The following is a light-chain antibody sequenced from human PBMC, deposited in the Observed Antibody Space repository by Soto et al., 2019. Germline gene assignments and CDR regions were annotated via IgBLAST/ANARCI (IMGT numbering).Light chain of an antibody. CDR2: DAS. CDR3: QQYEDLPLT. V-gene: IGKV1-33*01. CDR1: QDINNY. Sequence: DIQLTQSPSSLSASVGDRVTITCQASQDINNYLNWYQQKPGKAPKLLIFDASSVETGVPSRFSGSGSGPHFTFTISSLEPEDIATYRCQQYEDLPLTFGGGTRVELK. J-gene: IGKJ4*01.